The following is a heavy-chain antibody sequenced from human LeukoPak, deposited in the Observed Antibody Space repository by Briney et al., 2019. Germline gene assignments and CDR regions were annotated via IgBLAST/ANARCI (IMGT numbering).Heavy chain of an antibody. V-gene: IGHV3-11*04. CDR3: AREGVLIQLPSD. CDR2: ISSSGSTK. CDR1: GFTFSDYY. J-gene: IGHJ4*02. D-gene: IGHD5-18*01. Sequence: PGGXXXXSCAASGFTFSDYYMSWIRQAPGKGLEWVSYISSSGSTKYYADSVKGRFTISRDNAKKSLYLQMNSLRAEDTAVYYCAREGVLIQLPSDWGQGTLVTVSS.